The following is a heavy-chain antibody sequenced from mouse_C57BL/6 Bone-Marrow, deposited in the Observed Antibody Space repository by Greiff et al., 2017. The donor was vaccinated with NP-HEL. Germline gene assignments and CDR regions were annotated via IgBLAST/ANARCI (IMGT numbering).Heavy chain of an antibody. V-gene: IGHV1-81*01. D-gene: IGHD2-12*01. Sequence: QVQLKESGAELARPGASVKLSCKASGYTFTSYGISWVKQRTGQGLEWIGEIYPRSGNTYYNEKFKGKATLTADKSSSTAYMELRSLTSEDSAVYFCARWDYIYFDYWGQGTTLTVSS. J-gene: IGHJ2*01. CDR2: IYPRSGNT. CDR1: GYTFTSYG. CDR3: ARWDYIYFDY.